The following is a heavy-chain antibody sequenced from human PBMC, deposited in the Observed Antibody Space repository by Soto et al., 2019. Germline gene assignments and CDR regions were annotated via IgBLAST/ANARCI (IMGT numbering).Heavy chain of an antibody. Sequence: QVQLEQSGAEVKKPGSSVKVSCKASGGTFSNSAISWVRQAPGQGPEWMGGIMPIFRTPDYAQKFQGRVTITADESTSTAYMELSGLRSDDTAIYYWARDKVRAQLGGNYYYILDVWGQGTTVTVSS. CDR2: IMPIFRTP. J-gene: IGHJ6*02. D-gene: IGHD3-3*02. CDR1: GGTFSNSA. CDR3: ARDKVRAQLGGNYYYILDV. V-gene: IGHV1-69*12.